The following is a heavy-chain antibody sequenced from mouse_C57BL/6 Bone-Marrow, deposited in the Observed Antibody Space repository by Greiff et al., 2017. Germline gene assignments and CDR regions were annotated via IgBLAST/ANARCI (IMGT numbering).Heavy chain of an antibody. D-gene: IGHD1-1*01. CDR2: IYPGDGST. CDR1: GYTFTSYD. CDR3: AGATTVVARGNWYFDV. Sequence: QVQLQQSGPELVKPGASVKLSCKASGYTFTSYDINWVKQRPGQGLEWIGWIYPGDGSTKYNEKFKGKATLTVDTSSSTAYMELHSLTSEDSAVYFCAGATTVVARGNWYFDVWGKGTTVTVSS. V-gene: IGHV1-85*01. J-gene: IGHJ1*03.